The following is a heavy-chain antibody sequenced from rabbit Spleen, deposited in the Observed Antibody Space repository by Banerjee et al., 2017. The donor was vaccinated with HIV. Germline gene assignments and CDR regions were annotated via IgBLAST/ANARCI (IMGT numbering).Heavy chain of an antibody. CDR2: IYTGSGST. CDR3: ARDDSSSGWGSLEL. V-gene: IGHV1S45*01. J-gene: IGHJ4*01. Sequence: QEQLVESGGGLVQPEGSLTLTCTASGFSFSSYYYMCWVRQAPGKGLEWIGCIYTGSGSTYYASWAKGRFTISKTSSTTVTLQMTSLTDADTATYFCARDDSSSGWGSLELWGPGTLVTVS. D-gene: IGHD4-1*01. CDR1: GFSFSSYYY.